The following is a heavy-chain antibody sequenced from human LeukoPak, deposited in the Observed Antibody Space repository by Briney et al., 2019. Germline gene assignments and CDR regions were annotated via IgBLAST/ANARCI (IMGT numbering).Heavy chain of an antibody. CDR3: ARLLGYCSGGSCYRPYYFDY. Sequence: KPSETLSLTCTVSGGSISSSSYYWGWIRQPPGKGLEWIGSIYCSGSTYYNPSLKSRVTISVDTSKNQFSLKLSSVTAADTAVYYSARLLGYCSGGSCYRPYYFDYWGQGTLVTVSS. V-gene: IGHV4-39*01. CDR1: GGSISSSSYY. J-gene: IGHJ4*02. CDR2: IYCSGST. D-gene: IGHD2-15*01.